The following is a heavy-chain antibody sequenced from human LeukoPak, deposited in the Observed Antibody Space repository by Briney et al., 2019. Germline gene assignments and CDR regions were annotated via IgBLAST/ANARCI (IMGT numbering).Heavy chain of an antibody. J-gene: IGHJ5*02. CDR2: IIPIFGTA. CDR1: GGTFSSYA. CDR3: ARDGGGLYCTNGVCYNSWLDP. D-gene: IGHD2-8*01. Sequence: SVKVSCKASGGTFSSYAISWVRQAPGQGLEWMGRIIPIFGTANYAQKFQGRVTITTDESTSTAYMELSSLRSEDTAVYYCARDGGGLYCTNGVCYNSWLDPWGQGTLVTVSS. V-gene: IGHV1-69*05.